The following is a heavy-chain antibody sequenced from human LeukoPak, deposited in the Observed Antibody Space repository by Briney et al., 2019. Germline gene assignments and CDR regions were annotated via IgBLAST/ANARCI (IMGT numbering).Heavy chain of an antibody. Sequence: GGSLRLSCAASGFTFSSYGMHWVRQAPGKGLEWVAFIRYDGSNKYYADSVKGQFTISRDNSKNTLYLQMNSLRAEDTAVYYCAKSKRISSIVVVPAAIDYWGQGTLVTVSS. CDR3: AKSKRISSIVVVPAAIDY. J-gene: IGHJ4*02. CDR2: IRYDGSNK. D-gene: IGHD2-2*01. CDR1: GFTFSSYG. V-gene: IGHV3-30*02.